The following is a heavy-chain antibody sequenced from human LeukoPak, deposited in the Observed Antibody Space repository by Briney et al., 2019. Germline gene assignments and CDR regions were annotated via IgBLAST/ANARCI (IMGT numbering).Heavy chain of an antibody. J-gene: IGHJ4*02. V-gene: IGHV3-21*01. Sequence: GGSLRLSCAASGFTFSSYSMNWVRHAPGQGLEWVSSISSSSSYIYYADSVKGRFTISRDNAKNSLYLQMNSLRAEDTAVYYCARDRAGGYSSFDYWGQGTLVTVSS. D-gene: IGHD5-12*01. CDR1: GFTFSSYS. CDR2: ISSSSSYI. CDR3: ARDRAGGYSSFDY.